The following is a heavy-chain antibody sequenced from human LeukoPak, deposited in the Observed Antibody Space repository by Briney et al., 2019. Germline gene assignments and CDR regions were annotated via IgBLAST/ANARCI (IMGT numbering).Heavy chain of an antibody. CDR3: ARAGYYYGSGSYWVDY. CDR2: TRNKANSYAT. CDR1: GFTFSSYA. Sequence: PGGSLRLSCAASGFTFSSYAMSWVRQAPGKGLEWVGRTRNKANSYATEYAASVKGRFTISRDDSKNSLYLQMNSLKTEDTAVYYCARAGYYYGSGSYWVDYWGQGTLVTVSS. J-gene: IGHJ4*02. V-gene: IGHV3-72*01. D-gene: IGHD3-10*01.